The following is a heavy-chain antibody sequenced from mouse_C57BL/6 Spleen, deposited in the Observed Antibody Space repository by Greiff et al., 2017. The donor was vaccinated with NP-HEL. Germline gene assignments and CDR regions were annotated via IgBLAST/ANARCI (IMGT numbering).Heavy chain of an antibody. CDR1: GFTFSSYA. CDR2: ISDGGSYT. CDR3: ARDPPDLPMITGYFDV. J-gene: IGHJ1*03. Sequence: EVMLVESGGGLVKPGGSLKLSCAASGFTFSSYAMSWVRQTPEKRLEWVATISDGGSYTYYPDNVKGRFTISRDNAKNNLYLQMSHLKSEDTAMYYCARDPPDLPMITGYFDVWGTGTTVTVSS. V-gene: IGHV5-4*01. D-gene: IGHD2-4*01.